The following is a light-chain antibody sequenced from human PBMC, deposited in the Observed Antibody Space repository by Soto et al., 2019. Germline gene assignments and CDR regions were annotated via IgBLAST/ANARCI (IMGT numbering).Light chain of an antibody. V-gene: IGLV1-40*01. CDR2: GNS. CDR1: SSNIGSNF. J-gene: IGLJ1*01. CDR3: QSYDSSRSGGV. Sequence: QSALTQPPSVSAAPGQEVTISCSGSSSNIGSNFVSWYQQFPGTAPKLLIYGNSKRPSGVPDRFSGSKSGTSASLAITGLQAEDEADYYCQSYDSSRSGGVFGTGTKVTVL.